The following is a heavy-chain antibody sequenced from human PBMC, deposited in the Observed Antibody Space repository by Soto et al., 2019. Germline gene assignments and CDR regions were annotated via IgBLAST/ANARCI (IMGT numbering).Heavy chain of an antibody. J-gene: IGHJ6*02. Sequence: SVNVSCKSSGGTFSSYAISWVRQGPGQGLEWMGGIIPIFGTANYAQKFQGRVTITADESTSTAYMELSSLRSEDTAVYYCARDPPLYYYDSSGYRPYGMDVWGQGTTVTVSS. CDR3: ARDPPLYYYDSSGYRPYGMDV. V-gene: IGHV1-69*13. CDR1: GGTFSSYA. D-gene: IGHD3-22*01. CDR2: IIPIFGTA.